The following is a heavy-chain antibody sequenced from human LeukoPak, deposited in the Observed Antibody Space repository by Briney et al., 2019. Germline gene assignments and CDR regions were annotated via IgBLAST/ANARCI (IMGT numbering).Heavy chain of an antibody. CDR2: ISYDGSNK. CDR3: AKNSGYSWQYFFDY. D-gene: IGHD6-25*01. Sequence: GGSLRLSCAASGFTFSSYAMHWVRQAPGKGLEWVAVISYDGSNKYYADSVKGRFTISRDNSKNTLYLQMNSLRAEEAAVYFCAKNSGYSWQYFFDYWGQGTLVTVSS. J-gene: IGHJ4*02. V-gene: IGHV3-30*04. CDR1: GFTFSSYA.